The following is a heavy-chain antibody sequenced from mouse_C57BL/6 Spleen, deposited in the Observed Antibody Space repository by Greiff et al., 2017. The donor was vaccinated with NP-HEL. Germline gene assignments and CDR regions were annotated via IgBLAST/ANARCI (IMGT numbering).Heavy chain of an antibody. Sequence: EVQLQQSGPVLVKPGASVKMSCKASGYTFTDYYMNWVKQSHGKSLEWIGVINPYNGGTSYNQKFKGKATLTVDKSSSTAYMELNSLTSEDSAVYYCATGASSGLRYYCDYWGQGTTLTVSS. CDR1: GYTFTDYY. CDR2: INPYNGGT. J-gene: IGHJ2*01. CDR3: ATGASSGLRYYCDY. D-gene: IGHD3-2*02. V-gene: IGHV1-19*01.